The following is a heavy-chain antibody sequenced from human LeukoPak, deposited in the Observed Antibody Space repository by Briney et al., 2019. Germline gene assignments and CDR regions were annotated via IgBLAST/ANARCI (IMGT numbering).Heavy chain of an antibody. J-gene: IGHJ3*02. CDR1: GGSISRGHYF. Sequence: SEALSLTCTVSGGSISRGHYFWGWIRQPPGKELEWIGSIYSSGSTHYNPSLNSRLTISADTSKNQFSLKLSSVTAADTAVYYCARSDIYCSGGSCPPNTFDIFDIWGQGTMVTVSS. V-gene: IGHV4-39*07. CDR3: ARSDIYCSGGSCPPNTFDIFDI. CDR2: IYSSGST. D-gene: IGHD2-15*01.